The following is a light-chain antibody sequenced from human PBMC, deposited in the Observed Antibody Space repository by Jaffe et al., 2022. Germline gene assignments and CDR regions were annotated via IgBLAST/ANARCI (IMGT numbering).Light chain of an antibody. CDR1: QSISSW. J-gene: IGKJ4*01. Sequence: DIQMTQSPSTLSASVGDRVTITCRASQSISSWLAWYQQKPGKAPKLLIYKASSLESGVPSRFSGSGSGTEFTLTISSLEPEDFAIYYCQQRYSWPPLTFGGGTKVEIK. V-gene: IGKV1-5*03. CDR2: KAS. CDR3: QQRYSWPPLT.